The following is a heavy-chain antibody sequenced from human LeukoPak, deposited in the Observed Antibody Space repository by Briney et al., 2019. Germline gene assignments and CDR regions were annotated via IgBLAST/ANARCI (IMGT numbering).Heavy chain of an antibody. CDR2: IGHAGDT. Sequence: PGGSLRLSCAASGFAFSSYDMHWVRQVSGKGLEWVSAIGHAGDTYYADSVKGRFTISREDAKNSLYLQMNSLRAEDTAVYYCASLGYCSGGSCYGPDYYYGMDVWGQGTTVTVSS. CDR3: ASLGYCSGGSCYGPDYYYGMDV. V-gene: IGHV3-13*01. J-gene: IGHJ6*02. D-gene: IGHD2-15*01. CDR1: GFAFSSYD.